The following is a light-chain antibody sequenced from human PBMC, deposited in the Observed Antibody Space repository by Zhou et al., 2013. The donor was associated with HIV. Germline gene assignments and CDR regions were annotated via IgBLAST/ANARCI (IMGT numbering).Light chain of an antibody. CDR1: QSISTY. CDR2: AAS. V-gene: IGKV1-39*01. J-gene: IGKJ2*01. Sequence: DIQMTQSPSSLSASVGDRVTITCRASQSISTYLNWYQLKPGKAPKLLIYAASSLQSGVPSRFSGSGSGTDFTLTISSLQPEDFATYYCQQYNSYSTFGQGTKLEIK. CDR3: QQYNSYST.